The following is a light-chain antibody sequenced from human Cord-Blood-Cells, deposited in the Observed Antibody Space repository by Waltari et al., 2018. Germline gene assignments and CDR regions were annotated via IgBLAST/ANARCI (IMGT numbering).Light chain of an antibody. Sequence: QSALTQPASVSGSPGQSITISCTGTSSAVGGYNYVSWYQQHPGKDPKLMIYDVSNRPSGVSNRFSGSKSGNTASLTISGLQAEDEADYYCSSYTSSSTLVFGGGTKLTAL. CDR2: DVS. J-gene: IGLJ3*02. V-gene: IGLV2-14*01. CDR3: SSYTSSSTLV. CDR1: SSAVGGYNY.